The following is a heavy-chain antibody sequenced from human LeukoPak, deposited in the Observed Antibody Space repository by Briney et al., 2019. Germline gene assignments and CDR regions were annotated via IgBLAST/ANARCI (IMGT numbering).Heavy chain of an antibody. CDR2: ISYDGSNK. V-gene: IGHV3-30-3*01. Sequence: GGSLRLSCAASGFTFSSYAMHWVRQAPGKGLEWVAVISYDGSNKYYADSVKGRFTISRDNSKNTLYLQMNSLRAEDTAVYCCAGDSSGWSTLDYWGQGTLVTVS. CDR1: GFTFSSYA. J-gene: IGHJ4*02. D-gene: IGHD6-19*01. CDR3: AGDSSGWSTLDY.